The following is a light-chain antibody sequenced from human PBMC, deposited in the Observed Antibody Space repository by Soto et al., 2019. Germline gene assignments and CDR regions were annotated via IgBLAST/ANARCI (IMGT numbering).Light chain of an antibody. CDR1: SGSVSTTCY. V-gene: IGLV8-61*01. Sequence: QTVVTQEPSFSVSPVGTVTLTCGLTSGSVSTTCYPSWYQQTPGQAPRTLIYSTNIRSSGVPDRFSGSILGNKAALTITGAQADDESDYHCMLYMGGGLVVFGGGTKLTVL. CDR2: STN. CDR3: MLYMGGGLVV. J-gene: IGLJ2*01.